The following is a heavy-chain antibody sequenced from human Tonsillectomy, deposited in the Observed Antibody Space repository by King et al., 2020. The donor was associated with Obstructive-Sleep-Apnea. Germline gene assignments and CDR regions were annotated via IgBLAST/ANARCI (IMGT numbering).Heavy chain of an antibody. CDR3: TTDGCSSTSCYDNWFDP. V-gene: IGHV3-15*01. CDR1: GFTFSNAW. CDR2: IKSKTDGGTT. J-gene: IGHJ5*02. D-gene: IGHD2-2*01. Sequence: QLVQSGGGLVKPGGSLRLSCAASGFTFSNAWMSWVRQAPGKGLEWVGRIKSKTDGGTTDYAAPVKGRLIILRDDSKNTRYLQMNSLKTEDTAVYYCTTDGCSSTSCYDNWFDPWGQGTLVTVSS.